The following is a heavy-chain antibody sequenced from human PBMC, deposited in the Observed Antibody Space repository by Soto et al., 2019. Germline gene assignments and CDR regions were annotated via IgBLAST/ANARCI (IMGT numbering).Heavy chain of an antibody. CDR1: GFTISNYG. CDR3: ATTRVGPCSSSICFSGIFDGMDV. CDR2: ISYDGTIT. J-gene: IGHJ6*02. Sequence: GGSLRLSCGASGFTISNYGMHWVRQAPGKGLEWVAVISYDGTITYYADSVKGRFTISRDNSKNTLYLQMNSLRTEDTAVYYCATTRVGPCSSSICFSGIFDGMDVWGQGTTVTVS. D-gene: IGHD2-2*01. V-gene: IGHV3-30-3*01.